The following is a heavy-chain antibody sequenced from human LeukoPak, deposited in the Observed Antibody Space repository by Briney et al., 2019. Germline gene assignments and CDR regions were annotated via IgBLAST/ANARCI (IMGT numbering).Heavy chain of an antibody. V-gene: IGHV1-3*01. Sequence: ASVKVSCKASGYTFTSYAMHWVRQAPGQRLEWMGWINAGNGNTKYSQKFQGRVTITRDTSASTAYMELSSLRSEDTAVYYCARDRSDSGSYWFDPWGQGTLVTVSS. J-gene: IGHJ5*02. CDR1: GYTFTSYA. CDR3: ARDRSDSGSYWFDP. D-gene: IGHD1-26*01. CDR2: INAGNGNT.